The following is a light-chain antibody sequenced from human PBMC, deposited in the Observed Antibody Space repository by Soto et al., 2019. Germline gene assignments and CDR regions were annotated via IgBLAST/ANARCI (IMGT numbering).Light chain of an antibody. CDR1: ESISSW. CDR3: QQYKSYSLT. Sequence: DIQMTQSPSTLSASVGDRVTITCRASESISSWLAWYQQKPGKAPKLLIYKASSSESGVPSRFSGSGSGTEFTLTISSLQPDDFATYYCQQYKSYSLTFGGGTKVEIK. V-gene: IGKV1-5*03. J-gene: IGKJ4*01. CDR2: KAS.